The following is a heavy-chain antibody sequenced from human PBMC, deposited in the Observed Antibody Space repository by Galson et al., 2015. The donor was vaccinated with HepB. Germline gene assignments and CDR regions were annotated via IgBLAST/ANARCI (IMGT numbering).Heavy chain of an antibody. CDR1: GYTLSELS. CDR2: FDPEDGET. D-gene: IGHD5-18*01. V-gene: IGHV1-24*01. Sequence: SVKVSCKVSGYTLSELSMHWVRQAPGKGLEWMGGFDPEDGETIYAQKFQGRVTMTEDTSTDTAYMELSSLRSDDTAVYYCATDLYHSASWMQIPMGNQRGWFDPWCQGTPVTVSS. CDR3: ATDLYHSASWMQIPMGNQRGWFDP. J-gene: IGHJ5*02.